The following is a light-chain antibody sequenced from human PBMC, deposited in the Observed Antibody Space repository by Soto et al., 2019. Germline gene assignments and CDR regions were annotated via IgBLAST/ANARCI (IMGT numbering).Light chain of an antibody. CDR3: LLYYGGSYV. J-gene: IGLJ1*01. CDR2: SKT. Sequence: QAVVTQEPSLTVSPGGTVTLTCASRTGPVTSGFYPHWVQQKPGQAPRTLLYSKTNKHSWTPARFSGSLLGGKAALTLSGVQPEDEADYYCLLYYGGSYVFGAGTKLTVL. CDR1: TGPVTSGFY. V-gene: IGLV7-43*01.